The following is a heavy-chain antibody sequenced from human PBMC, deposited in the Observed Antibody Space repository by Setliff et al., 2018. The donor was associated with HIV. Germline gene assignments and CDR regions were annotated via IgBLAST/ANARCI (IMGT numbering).Heavy chain of an antibody. J-gene: IGHJ4*02. CDR3: ARIGARIFNYYDDTSQTDY. CDR1: GFTFIDYY. Sequence: ASVKVSCKASGFTFIDYYMHWVRQAPGQGLEWMGWINPNSGATNYAHIFQDRVTMTRDTSISTAYLELRRLRSDDTALYYCARIGARIFNYYDDTSQTDYWGQGALVTVSS. CDR2: INPNSGAT. D-gene: IGHD3-22*01. V-gene: IGHV1-2*02.